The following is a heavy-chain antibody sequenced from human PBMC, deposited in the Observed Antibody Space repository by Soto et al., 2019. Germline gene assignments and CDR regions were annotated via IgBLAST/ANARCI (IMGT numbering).Heavy chain of an antibody. V-gene: IGHV4-30-2*01. D-gene: IGHD1-26*01. CDR1: GGSISSGYS. CDR2: MYHSGST. Sequence: PSETLSLTCVVSGGSISSGYSWSWIRQPPGKGLEWIGYMYHSGSTDYNPSLRSRVTISVDRSKNRFSLKLSSVAAADTAVYYCARENTGSYYLDYWGQGTLVTVSS. J-gene: IGHJ4*02. CDR3: ARENTGSYYLDY.